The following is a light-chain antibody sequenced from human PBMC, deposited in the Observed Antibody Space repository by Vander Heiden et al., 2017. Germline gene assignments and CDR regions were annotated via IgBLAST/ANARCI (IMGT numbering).Light chain of an antibody. CDR3: SSITGGNNLV. CDR2: EVI. J-gene: IGLJ2*01. CDR1: SSDVGGYNH. Sequence: QSALTQPPSAPGSPGQSVTISCTGTSSDVGGYNHVSWYQQHPGKAPKRMIYEVIKRPSGVPDRFSGSKSGSTASLTVSGLQAEDEADYHCSSITGGNNLVFGGGTKLTVL. V-gene: IGLV2-8*01.